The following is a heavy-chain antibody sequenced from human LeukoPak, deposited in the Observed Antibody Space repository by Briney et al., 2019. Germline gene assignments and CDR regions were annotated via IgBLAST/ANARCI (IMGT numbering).Heavy chain of an antibody. CDR3: ARHLGYCSGGSCYPEGNWFDP. J-gene: IGHJ5*02. V-gene: IGHV4-39*01. CDR1: GGSVCSGSYY. D-gene: IGHD2-15*01. Sequence: SETLSLTCTVSGGSVCSGSYYWGWIRQPPGKGLEWIGSIYYSGSTYYNPSLKSRVTISVDTSKNQFSLKLSSVTAADTAVYYCARHLGYCSGGSCYPEGNWFDPWGQGTLVTVSS. CDR2: IYYSGST.